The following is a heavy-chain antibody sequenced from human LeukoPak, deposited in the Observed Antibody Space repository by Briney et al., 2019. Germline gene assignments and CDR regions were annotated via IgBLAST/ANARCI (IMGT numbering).Heavy chain of an antibody. CDR1: GFSFSSYG. D-gene: IGHD6-19*01. CDR2: IRYDGSNK. CDR3: AKDVLAVADAGVPYYFDY. J-gene: IGHJ4*02. V-gene: IGHV3-30*02. Sequence: GGSLRLSCAASGFSFSSYGMHWVRQAPGKGLEWVAFIRYDGSNKYYADSVKGRFTISRDNSKNTLYLQMNSLRAEDTAVYYCAKDVLAVADAGVPYYFDYWGQGTLVTVSS.